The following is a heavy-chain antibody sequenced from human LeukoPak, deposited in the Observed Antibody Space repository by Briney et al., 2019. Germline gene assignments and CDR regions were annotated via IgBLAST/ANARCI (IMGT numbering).Heavy chain of an antibody. CDR3: ARDPWQGSTTLH. V-gene: IGHV3-66*02. CDR2: LYSDDSA. Sequence: GGSLRLSCVASGFSISSGYMTWARQAPGKALEWVSLLYSDDSAYYPDSVKGRFTISRDNSKSTLHLQMDTLRTEDTAMYYCARDPWQGSTTLHWGQGTPVTVSS. CDR1: GFSISSGY. D-gene: IGHD1-26*01. J-gene: IGHJ4*02.